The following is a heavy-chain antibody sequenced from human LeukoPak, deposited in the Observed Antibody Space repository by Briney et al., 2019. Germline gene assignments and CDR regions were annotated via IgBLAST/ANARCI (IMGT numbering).Heavy chain of an antibody. D-gene: IGHD3-3*01. CDR3: ARGAPQAYYDFWSGYYSTYNWFDP. J-gene: IGHJ5*02. CDR1: GGSFSGYY. V-gene: IGHV4-34*01. CDR2: VNHSGST. Sequence: SETLSLTCAVYGGSFSGYYWSWIRQPPGKGLEWIGEVNHSGSTNYNPSLKSRVTISVDTSKNQFSLKLSSVTAADTAVYYCARGAPQAYYDFWSGYYSTYNWFDPWGQGTLVTVSS.